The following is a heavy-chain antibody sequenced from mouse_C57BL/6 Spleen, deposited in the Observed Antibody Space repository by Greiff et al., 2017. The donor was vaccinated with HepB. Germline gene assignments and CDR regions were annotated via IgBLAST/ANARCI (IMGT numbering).Heavy chain of an antibody. CDR3: TREILRPHWYFDV. CDR1: GFTFSSYA. J-gene: IGHJ1*03. CDR2: ISSGGDYI. Sequence: EVKLQESGEGLVKPGGSLKLSCAASGFTFSSYAMSWVRQTPEKRLEWVAYISSGGDYIYYADTVKGRFTISRDNARNTLYLQMSSLKSEDTAMYYCTREILRPHWYFDVWGTGTTVTVSS. V-gene: IGHV5-9-1*02. D-gene: IGHD1-2*01.